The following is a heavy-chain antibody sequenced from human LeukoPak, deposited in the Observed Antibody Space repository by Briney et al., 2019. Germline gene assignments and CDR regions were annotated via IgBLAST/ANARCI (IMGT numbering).Heavy chain of an antibody. J-gene: IGHJ4*02. Sequence: GGSLRLSCAASGITFSSYGMHWVRQAPGKGLEWIGFISGGTTEYAASVKGRFTISRDDSTSIAYLQMNSLTTEDTAVYYCSRGSGWLSVYWGQGTLVTVSS. V-gene: IGHV3-49*04. CDR3: SRGSGWLSVY. D-gene: IGHD6-19*01. CDR1: GITFSSYG. CDR2: ISGGTT.